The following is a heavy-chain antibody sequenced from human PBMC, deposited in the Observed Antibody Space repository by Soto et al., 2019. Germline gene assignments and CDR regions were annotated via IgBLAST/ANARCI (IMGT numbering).Heavy chain of an antibody. CDR3: ASIWLVGRNWPDSYFYGMDV. CDR2: INHSGST. J-gene: IGHJ6*02. D-gene: IGHD3-10*01. Sequence: QVQLQQWGAGLLKPSETLSLTCAVYGGSCSGYYWSWIRQPPGKGLEWIGEINHSGSTNYNPYLTGRVTISVNEAKNQVTLKRRSVTAADKAVYYYASIWLVGRNWPDSYFYGMDVWGQGTTVNVSS. CDR1: GGSCSGYY. V-gene: IGHV4-34*01.